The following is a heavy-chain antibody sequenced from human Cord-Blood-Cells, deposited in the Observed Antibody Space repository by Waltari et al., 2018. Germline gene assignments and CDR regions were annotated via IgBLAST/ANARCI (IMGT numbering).Heavy chain of an antibody. V-gene: IGHV3-7*01. CDR3: ARDSGSYYY. D-gene: IGHD1-26*01. Sequence: EVQLVESGGGLVQPGGSLRLSCAASGFTFSSYWMSWFRKAPGKGLEWVANIKQDGSEKYYVDSVKGRFTISRDNAKSSLYLQMNSLRAEDTAVYYCARDSGSYYYWGQGTLVTVSS. J-gene: IGHJ4*02. CDR2: IKQDGSEK. CDR1: GFTFSSYW.